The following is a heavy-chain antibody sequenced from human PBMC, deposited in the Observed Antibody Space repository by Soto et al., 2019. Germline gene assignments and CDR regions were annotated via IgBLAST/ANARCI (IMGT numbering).Heavy chain of an antibody. CDR3: AKEHYYDSSGYYYYYYGMDV. D-gene: IGHD3-22*01. Sequence: QVQLVESGGGVVQPGRSLRLSCAASGFTFSSYGMHWVRQAPGKGLEWVAVISYDGSNKYYADSVKGRFTISRDNSKNTLYLQRNSPRAEDTAVYYCAKEHYYDSSGYYYYYYGMDVWGQGTTVTVSS. V-gene: IGHV3-30*18. J-gene: IGHJ6*02. CDR2: ISYDGSNK. CDR1: GFTFSSYG.